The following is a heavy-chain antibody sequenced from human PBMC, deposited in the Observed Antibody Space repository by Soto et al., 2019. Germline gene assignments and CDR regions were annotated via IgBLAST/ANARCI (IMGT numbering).Heavy chain of an antibody. CDR1: GFPFSSYA. J-gene: IGHJ3*02. V-gene: IGHV3-23*01. D-gene: IGHD3-16*01. CDR2: ISGSGGRT. Sequence: GGSLRLSCLASGFPFSSYAMSWVRQTPGKGLEWVSGISGSGGRTYYADSVKGRFTISRDNSNNTLSLQMHILRVEDTAVYFCAKGGYYPLFDIWGQGTIVAVSS. CDR3: AKGGYYPLFDI.